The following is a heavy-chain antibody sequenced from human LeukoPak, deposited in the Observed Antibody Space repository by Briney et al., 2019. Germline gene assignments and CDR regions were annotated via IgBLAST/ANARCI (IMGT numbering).Heavy chain of an antibody. J-gene: IGHJ4*02. CDR2: ISAYNGNT. Sequence: CASVKVSCKASGHTFTSFGIIWVRQAPGQGLEWMGWISAYNGNTNYAQKVQGRITMTTDRSTSTAYMELRSLRPDDTAVYYCARDNLGFDYWGQGTLVTVS. V-gene: IGHV1-18*01. CDR1: GHTFTSFG. D-gene: IGHD7-27*01. CDR3: ARDNLGFDY.